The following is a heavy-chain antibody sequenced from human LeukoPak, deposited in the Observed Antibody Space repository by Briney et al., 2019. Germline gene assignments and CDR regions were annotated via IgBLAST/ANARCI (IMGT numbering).Heavy chain of an antibody. V-gene: IGHV3-33*01. CDR3: AREVYSGLVDYYYGMDV. CDR1: GFTFSSYS. J-gene: IGHJ6*02. Sequence: GGSLRLSCAASGFTFSSYSMHWVRQAPGKGLEWVAVIWYDGSNKYYADSVKGRFTISRDNSKNTLYPQMNSLRAEDTAVYYWAREVYSGLVDYYYGMDVWGQGTTVTVSS. D-gene: IGHD6-19*01. CDR2: IWYDGSNK.